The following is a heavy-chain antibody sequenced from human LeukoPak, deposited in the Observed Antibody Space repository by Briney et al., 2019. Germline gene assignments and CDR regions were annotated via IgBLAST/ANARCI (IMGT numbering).Heavy chain of an antibody. CDR2: IKQDGSEK. Sequence: ETLSLTCAVYGGSFSGYYWSWIRQAPGKGLEWVANIKQDGSEKYYVDSVKGRFTISRDNAKNSLYLQMNSLRAEDTAVYYCARDKDFGAYPRDLGMDVWGQGTTVTVSS. CDR1: GGSFSGYY. D-gene: IGHD4-17*01. CDR3: ARDKDFGAYPRDLGMDV. V-gene: IGHV3-7*01. J-gene: IGHJ6*02.